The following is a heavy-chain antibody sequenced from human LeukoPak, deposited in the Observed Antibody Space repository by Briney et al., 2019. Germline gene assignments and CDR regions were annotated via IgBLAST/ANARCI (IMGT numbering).Heavy chain of an antibody. CDR1: GYTFTGYY. Sequence: ASVKVSCKASGYTFTGYYMHWVRQAPGQGLEWMGWINPNSGGTNYAQKFQGRVTMTRDTSISTAYMELSRLRSDDTAVYYCARDSYDYVWGSYRHDAFDIWGQGTMVTVSS. D-gene: IGHD3-16*02. V-gene: IGHV1-2*02. CDR2: INPNSGGT. J-gene: IGHJ3*02. CDR3: ARDSYDYVWGSYRHDAFDI.